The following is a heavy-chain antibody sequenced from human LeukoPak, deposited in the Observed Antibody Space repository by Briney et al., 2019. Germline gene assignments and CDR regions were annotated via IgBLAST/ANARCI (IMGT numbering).Heavy chain of an antibody. CDR2: IYYSGST. CDR1: GGSISSYY. CDR3: ARDRVDSSALWRFDP. D-gene: IGHD3-22*01. V-gene: IGHV4-59*01. Sequence: SETLSLTCTVSGGSISSYYWSWIRQPPGXGLEWIGYIYYSGSTNYNPSLKSRVTMSVDTSKNQFSLKLSSVTAADTAVYYCARDRVDSSALWRFDPWGQGTLVTVSS. J-gene: IGHJ5*02.